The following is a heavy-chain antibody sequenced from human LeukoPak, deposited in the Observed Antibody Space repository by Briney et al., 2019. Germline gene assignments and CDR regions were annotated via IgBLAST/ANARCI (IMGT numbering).Heavy chain of an antibody. D-gene: IGHD3-16*02. J-gene: IGHJ3*02. CDR3: ARSELLITFGGVIAEGAFDI. Sequence: GASVKVSCKASGYTFTSYYMRWVRQAPGQGLEWMGIINPSGGSTSYAQKFQDRVTITRDRSMSTAYMELSSLRSEDTAMYYCARSELLITFGGVIAEGAFDIWGQGTMVTVSS. CDR2: INPSGGST. V-gene: IGHV1-46*01. CDR1: GYTFTSYY.